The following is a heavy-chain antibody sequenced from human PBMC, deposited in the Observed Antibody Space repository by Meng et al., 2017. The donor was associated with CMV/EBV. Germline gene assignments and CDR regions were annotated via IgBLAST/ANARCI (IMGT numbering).Heavy chain of an antibody. Sequence: VQSVPGGAEVKKPGASVKDSCKASCYTFTSYCISWARQAPGQGLEWMGWISAYNGNTNYAQKLQGRVTMTTDTSTSTAYMELRSLRSDDTAVYYCATDILTHFDYWGQGTLVTVSS. D-gene: IGHD3-9*01. CDR2: ISAYNGNT. J-gene: IGHJ4*02. CDR3: ATDILTHFDY. V-gene: IGHV1-18*01. CDR1: CYTFTSYC.